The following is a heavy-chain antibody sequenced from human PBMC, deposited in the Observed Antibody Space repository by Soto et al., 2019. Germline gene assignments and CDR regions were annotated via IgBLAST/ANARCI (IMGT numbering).Heavy chain of an antibody. Sequence: EVQLVESGGGLVQPGGSLRLSCAASGFTFSSYSMNWVRQAPGKGLEWVSYISSSSSTIYYADSVKGRFTISRDNAKNPLYLQMNSLRAEDTAVYYCARDTPGTAAGTFDYWGQGTLVTVSS. D-gene: IGHD6-13*01. J-gene: IGHJ4*02. CDR3: ARDTPGTAAGTFDY. CDR1: GFTFSSYS. CDR2: ISSSSSTI. V-gene: IGHV3-48*01.